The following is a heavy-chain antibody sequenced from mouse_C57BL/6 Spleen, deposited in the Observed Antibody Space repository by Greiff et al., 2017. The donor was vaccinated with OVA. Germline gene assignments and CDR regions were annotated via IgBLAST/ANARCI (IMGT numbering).Heavy chain of an antibody. J-gene: IGHJ1*03. Sequence: EVQVVESGPGLVKPSQSLSLTCSVTGYSITSGYYWNWIRQFPGNKLEWMGYISYDGSNNYNPSLKNRISITRDTSKNQFFLKLNSVTTEDTATYYCAREDYDYGYFDVWGTGTTVTVSS. V-gene: IGHV3-6*01. D-gene: IGHD2-4*01. CDR1: GYSITSGYY. CDR2: ISYDGSN. CDR3: AREDYDYGYFDV.